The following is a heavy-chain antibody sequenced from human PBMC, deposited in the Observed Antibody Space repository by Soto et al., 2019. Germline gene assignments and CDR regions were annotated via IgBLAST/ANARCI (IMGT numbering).Heavy chain of an antibody. J-gene: IGHJ4*02. V-gene: IGHV3-23*01. Sequence: EVQLLGSGGGSVQPGGSLRLSCAASGFTFSNYGMTWVRQAPGKGLEWLSATSDGSTFYRESVKGRFTMSRDDSINMLFLHMSSLRAEDTATYYCARLVPGTWFGDYRGQGILVSVSS. CDR2: TSDGST. CDR1: GFTFSNYG. CDR3: ARLVPGTWFGDY. D-gene: IGHD6-19*01.